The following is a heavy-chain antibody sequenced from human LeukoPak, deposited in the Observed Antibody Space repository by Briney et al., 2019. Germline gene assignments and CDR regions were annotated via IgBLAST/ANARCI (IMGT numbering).Heavy chain of an antibody. V-gene: IGHV3-23*01. J-gene: IGHJ4*02. CDR2: MSGSGSTR. CDR3: AKEGGYSSSWTDY. D-gene: IGHD6-13*01. CDR1: GFTFLSNA. Sequence: PGGSLRLSCAASGFTFLSNAMSWVRQAQGKGLECFSGMSGSGSTRYYADSVKGRFTISRDNSKNTLYLQMISLRAEDTAVYYCAKEGGYSSSWTDYWGQGTLVTVSS.